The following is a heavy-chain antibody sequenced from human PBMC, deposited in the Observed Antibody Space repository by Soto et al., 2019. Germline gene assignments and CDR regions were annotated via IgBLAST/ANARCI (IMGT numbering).Heavy chain of an antibody. CDR1: GGSISGYY. D-gene: IGHD6-19*01. V-gene: IGHV4-4*07. CDR2: IHYSGTT. Sequence: QVQLQESGPGLVQPSETLSLTCKVSGGSISGYYWSWIRQSAGKGLEWIGRIHYSGTTAYSPSLRSRLTMSVDTSKNEFSLKVTSVTAADPAVYYCVRVGAVATNGGYFDYWGQGALVTVSA. J-gene: IGHJ4*02. CDR3: VRVGAVATNGGYFDY.